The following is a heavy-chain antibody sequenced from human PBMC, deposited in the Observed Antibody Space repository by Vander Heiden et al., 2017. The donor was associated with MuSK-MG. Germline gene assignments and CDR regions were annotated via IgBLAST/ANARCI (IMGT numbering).Heavy chain of an antibody. CDR3: ARMGSRSFHV. Sequence: QVQLVQSGAEVKQPGASLQVSCKASGYTFTTSEITWVRQATRQGLEYMGYMNPNSGNTDYAEKFRGRVTMTREIAISTAYLELRSLRSEDTCVYYCARMGSRSFHVWGQGTLVTVSS. V-gene: IGHV1-8*01. D-gene: IGHD6-19*01. CDR2: MNPNSGNT. J-gene: IGHJ4*02. CDR1: GYTFTTSE.